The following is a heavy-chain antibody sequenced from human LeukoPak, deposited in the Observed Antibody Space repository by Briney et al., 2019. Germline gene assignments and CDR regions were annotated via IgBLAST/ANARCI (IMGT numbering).Heavy chain of an antibody. CDR3: ARDFYYDILTGYYSNAFDI. CDR1: GFTFSSYS. V-gene: IGHV3-21*01. CDR2: ISSSSSYI. D-gene: IGHD3-9*01. J-gene: IGHJ3*02. Sequence: GGSLRLSCAASGFTFSSYSMNWVRQAPGKGLEWVSSISSSSSYIYYADSVKGRFTISRGNAKNSLYLQMNSLRAEDTAVYYCARDFYYDILTGYYSNAFDIWGQGTMVTVSS.